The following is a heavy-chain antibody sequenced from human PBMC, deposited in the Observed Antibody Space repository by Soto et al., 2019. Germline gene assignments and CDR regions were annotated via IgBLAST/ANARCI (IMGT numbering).Heavy chain of an antibody. Sequence: EVQLVESGGGLVQPGGSLRLSCAASGFTFSNYLMSWVRQAPGKGLEWVANIKQDGSEKYYVASVNGRFTIARDNAKNSLYLQMNSLRADDTAVYYCAREKRANGYFDYWGQGTLVTVSS. J-gene: IGHJ4*02. CDR1: GFTFSNYL. V-gene: IGHV3-7*01. CDR3: AREKRANGYFDY. CDR2: IKQDGSEK. D-gene: IGHD6-25*01.